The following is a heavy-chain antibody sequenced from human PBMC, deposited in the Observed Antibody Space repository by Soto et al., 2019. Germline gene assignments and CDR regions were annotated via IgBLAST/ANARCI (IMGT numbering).Heavy chain of an antibody. CDR2: ISAHNDNT. V-gene: IGHV1-18*01. D-gene: IGHD1-1*01. Sequence: QVPLVQSGAEGRKPGASVKVSCKGSGYTFTSYGIAWVRQAPGQGLEWMGWISAHNDNTNYAQKVQGRVTVTRDTSTSTAYMELRNLRSDDTAVYYCARGRYGDYWGQGALVTVSS. J-gene: IGHJ4*02. CDR3: ARGRYGDY. CDR1: GYTFTSYG.